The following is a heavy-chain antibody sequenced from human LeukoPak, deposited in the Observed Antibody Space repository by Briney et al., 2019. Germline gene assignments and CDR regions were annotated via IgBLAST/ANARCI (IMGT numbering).Heavy chain of an antibody. CDR1: GFTFSSYA. CDR3: ARAKRRSPHDAFDI. Sequence: GGSLRLSCAASGFTFSSYAMHWVRQAPGKGLEWVAVISYDGSNKYYADSVKGRFTISRDNSKNTLYLQMNSLRAEDTAVYHCARAKRRSPHDAFDIWGQGTMVTVSS. CDR2: ISYDGSNK. D-gene: IGHD4-17*01. J-gene: IGHJ3*02. V-gene: IGHV3-30-3*01.